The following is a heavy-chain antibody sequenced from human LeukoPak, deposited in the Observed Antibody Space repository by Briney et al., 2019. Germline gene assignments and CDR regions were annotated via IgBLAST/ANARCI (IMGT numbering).Heavy chain of an antibody. D-gene: IGHD6-6*01. J-gene: IGHJ4*02. Sequence: GGSLGLSCAASGFTFSDYSMSWIRQAPGKGLEWVSYISSGGSTIYYADSVRGRFTISRDNAKDSLYLQMNSLRAEDTAVYYCARARYSSSPLDYWGQGTLVTVSS. CDR2: ISSGGSTI. V-gene: IGHV3-11*01. CDR3: ARARYSSSPLDY. CDR1: GFTFSDYS.